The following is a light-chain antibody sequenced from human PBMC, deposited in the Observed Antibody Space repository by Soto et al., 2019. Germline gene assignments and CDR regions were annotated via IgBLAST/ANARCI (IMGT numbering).Light chain of an antibody. J-gene: IGKJ1*01. CDR1: QSVSSNF. CDR2: GAS. CDR3: QQYGSSPWT. Sequence: EIVLTQSPVTLSLSPGERATLSCRASQSVSSNFLAWYQQKPGQAPRLLIYGASSRATGIPDRFSGSGSGTDFTLTISRLEPEDFAVYYCQQYGSSPWTFGQGTKMEIK. V-gene: IGKV3-20*01.